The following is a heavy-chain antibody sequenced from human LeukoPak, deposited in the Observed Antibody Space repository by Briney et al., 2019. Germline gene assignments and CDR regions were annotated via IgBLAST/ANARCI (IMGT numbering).Heavy chain of an antibody. Sequence: SETLSLTSAVYGGSFSGYYWSWIRQPPGKGLEWIGEINHSGSTNYNPSLKSRVTISVDTSKNQFSLKLSSVTAADTAVYYCARSPYYYDSSGYYTYFDYWGQGTLVTVSS. CDR1: GGSFSGYY. D-gene: IGHD3-22*01. J-gene: IGHJ4*02. CDR2: INHSGST. CDR3: ARSPYYYDSSGYYTYFDY. V-gene: IGHV4-34*01.